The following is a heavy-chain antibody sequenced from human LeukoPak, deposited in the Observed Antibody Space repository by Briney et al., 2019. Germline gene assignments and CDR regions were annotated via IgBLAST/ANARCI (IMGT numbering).Heavy chain of an antibody. CDR3: AKDAERFLEFIGTSYFDY. CDR1: GFTFSSYA. D-gene: IGHD3-3*01. V-gene: IGHV3-23*01. CDR2: ISGSGGST. Sequence: GGSLRLSCAASGFTFSSYAMSWVRQAPGKGLEWVSAISGSGGSTYYADSVKGRFTISRDNSKNTLYLQMNSLRAEDTAVYYCAKDAERFLEFIGTSYFDYWGQGTLVTVSS. J-gene: IGHJ4*02.